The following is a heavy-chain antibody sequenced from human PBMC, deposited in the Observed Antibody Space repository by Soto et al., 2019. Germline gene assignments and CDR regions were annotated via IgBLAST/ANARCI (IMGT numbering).Heavy chain of an antibody. CDR1: GYTFTGYY. V-gene: IGHV1-2*04. CDR3: VRSPISYSSSWYHYYYGMDV. Sequence: AASVKVSCKASGYTFTGYYMHWVRQAPGQGLEWMGWINPNSGGTNYAQKFQGWVTMTRDTSTSTAYMELSRLRSDGTAVYYCVRSPISYSSSWYHYYYGMDVWGQGTTVTVSS. J-gene: IGHJ6*02. D-gene: IGHD6-13*01. CDR2: INPNSGGT.